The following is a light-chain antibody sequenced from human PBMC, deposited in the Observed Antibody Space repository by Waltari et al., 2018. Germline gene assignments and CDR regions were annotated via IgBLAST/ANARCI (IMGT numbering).Light chain of an antibody. J-gene: IGKJ2*01. CDR2: MAS. V-gene: IGKV1-5*03. CDR1: QGVGTW. CDR3: QQYSSFST. Sequence: DIQMTQSPSTLSASVGDRVTISCRASQGVGTWLAWYQQKPGKAPKLLIYMASRLESGVPSRVSGSGSGTEVTRAISSLQPDDFTTYSCQQYSSFSTFGQGTKVDI.